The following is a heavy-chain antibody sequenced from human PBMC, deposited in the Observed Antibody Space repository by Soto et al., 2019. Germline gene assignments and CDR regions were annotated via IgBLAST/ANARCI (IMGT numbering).Heavy chain of an antibody. CDR1: GFSFSSCK. D-gene: IGHD3-9*01. J-gene: IGHJ4*02. Sequence: GGSLRLSCAASGFSFSSCKMSWVRQAPGRGLEWVSYISGSGTSTQYSASVKGRFTISRDNAKNSLHLQMNSLGAEDTAVYYCASKIVTPGYHYYDYWGQGTLVTVSS. CDR2: ISGSGTST. V-gene: IGHV3-48*03. CDR3: ASKIVTPGYHYYDY.